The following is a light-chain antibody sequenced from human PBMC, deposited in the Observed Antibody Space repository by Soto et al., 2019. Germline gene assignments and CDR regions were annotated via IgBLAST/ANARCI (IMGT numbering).Light chain of an antibody. CDR2: GAS. V-gene: IGKV3-20*01. CDR3: QQYGSAPPP. CDR1: QSVTSSY. Sequence: EIVLTQSPGTLSLSPGERVTLSCRASQSVTSSYLAWYQQKPGQAPRLLISGASSRATGIPDRFSGSGYGTDFSITISRLEPEEFAVYYFQQYGSAPPPFGPGTNVDIK. J-gene: IGKJ3*01.